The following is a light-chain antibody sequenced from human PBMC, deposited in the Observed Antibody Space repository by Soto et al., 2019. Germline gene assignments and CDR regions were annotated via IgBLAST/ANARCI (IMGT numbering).Light chain of an antibody. CDR3: QQCYSFPYT. Sequence: DIQMAQSPSSVSASVGDRVTITCRASQGINKWLAWYQQKPGKAPKLLIYTTSNLKSGVPSRFSGSGSGTDFTLTISSLQPEDFATYYCQQCYSFPYTFGQGTKLEIK. J-gene: IGKJ2*01. CDR2: TTS. CDR1: QGINKW. V-gene: IGKV1D-12*01.